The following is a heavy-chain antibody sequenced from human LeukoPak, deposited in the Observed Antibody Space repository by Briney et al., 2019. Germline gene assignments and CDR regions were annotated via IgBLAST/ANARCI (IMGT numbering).Heavy chain of an antibody. D-gene: IGHD1-1*01. J-gene: IGHJ4*02. CDR2: ISYDGSNK. CDR1: GFTFSSYA. CDR3: ARDSWNDLDY. Sequence: SGGSLRLSCAASGFTFSSYAMHWVRQAPGKGLEWVAVISYDGSNKYYADSVKGRFTISRDNSKNTLYLQMNSLRAEDTVVYYCARDSWNDLDYWGQGTLVTVSS. V-gene: IGHV3-30*04.